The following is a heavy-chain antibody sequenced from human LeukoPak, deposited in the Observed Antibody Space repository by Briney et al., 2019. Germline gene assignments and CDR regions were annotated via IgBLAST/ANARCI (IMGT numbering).Heavy chain of an antibody. V-gene: IGHV4-38-2*02. CDR2: IYHSGST. CDR3: ARDGPRGITMVRGVIDY. CDR1: GYSISSGYY. D-gene: IGHD3-10*01. J-gene: IGHJ4*02. Sequence: SETLSLTCTVSGYSISSGYYWGWIRQPPGKGLEWIGSIYHSGSTYYNPSLKSRVTISVDTSKNQFSLKLSSVTAADTAVYYCARDGPRGITMVRGVIDYWGQGTLVTVSS.